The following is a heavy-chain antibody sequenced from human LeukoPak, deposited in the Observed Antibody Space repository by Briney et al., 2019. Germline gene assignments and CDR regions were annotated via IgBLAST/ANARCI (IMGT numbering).Heavy chain of an antibody. D-gene: IGHD5-12*01. Sequence: SETLSLTCTVSGGSVSSYYWSWIRQPPGKGLEWIGYIYYSGSTNYNPSLKSRVTISVDKSKNQFSLKLSSVTAADTAVYYCARGKKWLPENNWFDPWGQGTLVTVSS. J-gene: IGHJ5*02. CDR2: IYYSGST. CDR1: GGSVSSYY. CDR3: ARGKKWLPENNWFDP. V-gene: IGHV4-59*02.